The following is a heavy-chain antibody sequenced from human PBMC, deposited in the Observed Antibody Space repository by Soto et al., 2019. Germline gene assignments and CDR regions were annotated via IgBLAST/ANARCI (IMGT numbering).Heavy chain of an antibody. V-gene: IGHV3-23*01. Sequence: EVQLLDSGGGLVQPGGSLRLSCAASGFTFSNYDMTWVRQAPGKGLEWVSRIGGSGDRTYYADSVKGRFTISRDNSRNTLYLQMNSLRAEDTAMYYCAKVPLRQYYFDYWGQGALVTVSS. J-gene: IGHJ4*02. D-gene: IGHD4-17*01. CDR2: IGGSGDRT. CDR1: GFTFSNYD. CDR3: AKVPLRQYYFDY.